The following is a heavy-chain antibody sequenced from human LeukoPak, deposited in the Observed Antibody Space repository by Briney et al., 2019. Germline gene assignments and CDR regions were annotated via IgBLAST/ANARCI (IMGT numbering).Heavy chain of an antibody. Sequence: SETLSLTCTVSGGSISSSSYYWGWIRQPAGKGLEWIGRIYTSGSTNYNPSLKSRVTMSVDTSKNQYSLKLSSVTAADTAVYYCARVGSSSWYYFDYWGQGTLVTVSP. J-gene: IGHJ4*02. V-gene: IGHV4-61*02. CDR2: IYTSGST. CDR1: GGSISSSSYY. CDR3: ARVGSSSWYYFDY. D-gene: IGHD6-13*01.